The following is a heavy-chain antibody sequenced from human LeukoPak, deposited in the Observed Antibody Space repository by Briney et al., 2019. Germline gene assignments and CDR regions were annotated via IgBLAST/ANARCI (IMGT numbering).Heavy chain of an antibody. V-gene: IGHV3-9*01. J-gene: IGHJ4*02. D-gene: IGHD2-2*01. CDR3: AKGDRVVPAAILDY. CDR1: GFTFDDYA. Sequence: PGGSLRLSCAASGFTFDDYAMPWVRQAPGKGLEWVSGISWNSGSIGYADSVKGRFTISRDNAKNSLYLQMNSLRAEDTALYYCAKGDRVVPAAILDYWGQGTLVTVSS. CDR2: ISWNSGSI.